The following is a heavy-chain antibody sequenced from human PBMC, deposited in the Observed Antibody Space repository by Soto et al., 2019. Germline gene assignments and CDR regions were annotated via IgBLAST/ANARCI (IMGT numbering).Heavy chain of an antibody. Sequence: QVQLVQSGAEVKKPGSSVKVSCRASGGTFNIYVINWVRQAPGQGLEWMAGIIPIFGTPNYAQKFQGRVTITADKSTSTAYMELNSLRSEDTAVYYCAGRCDGTNCLAHFDYWGQGTLVTVSS. D-gene: IGHD2-2*01. CDR3: AGRCDGTNCLAHFDY. V-gene: IGHV1-69*06. CDR2: IIPIFGTP. J-gene: IGHJ4*02. CDR1: GGTFNIYV.